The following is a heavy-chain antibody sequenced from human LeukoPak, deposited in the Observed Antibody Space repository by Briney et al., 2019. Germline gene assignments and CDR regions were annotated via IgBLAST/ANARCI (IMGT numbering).Heavy chain of an antibody. V-gene: IGHV3-74*01. Sequence: GGSLRLSCAASEFTFSSYWMHWVRQAPGKGLVWVSRISGDGRSTSYADSVKGRFTISRDNAKNTMYLQMNSLRAEDTAVYYCAKNHEHGRYAGFDFWAEGALVAVSS. D-gene: IGHD2-2*01. J-gene: IGHJ3*01. CDR1: EFTFSSYW. CDR3: AKNHEHGRYAGFDF. CDR2: ISGDGRST.